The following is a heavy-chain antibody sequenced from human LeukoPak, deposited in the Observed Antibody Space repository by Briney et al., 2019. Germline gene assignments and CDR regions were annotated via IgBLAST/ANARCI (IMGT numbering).Heavy chain of an antibody. CDR1: GFTFDDYG. V-gene: IGHV3-23*01. J-gene: IGHJ4*02. CDR3: AKGDTTWELPHDY. Sequence: GGSLRLSCAASGFTFDDYGLSWVRQAPGKGLEWVSAISGSGGITSYADSVKGWFTISRDNSKNTLYLQMNSLRAEDTAVYYCAKGDTTWELPHDYWGQGTLVTVSS. CDR2: ISGSGGIT. D-gene: IGHD1-26*01.